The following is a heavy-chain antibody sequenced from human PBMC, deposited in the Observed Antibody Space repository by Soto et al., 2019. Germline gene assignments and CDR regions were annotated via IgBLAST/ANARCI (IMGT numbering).Heavy chain of an antibody. J-gene: IGHJ6*03. Sequence: GGSLRLSCAASGFTFSSYWMHWVRQAPGKGLVWVSRINSDGSSTSYADSVKGRFTISRDNAKNTLYLQMNSLRAEDTAVYYCASFGGGLPYCSGGSCPDYYMDVWGKGTTVTVSS. D-gene: IGHD2-15*01. V-gene: IGHV3-74*01. CDR1: GFTFSSYW. CDR2: INSDGSST. CDR3: ASFGGGLPYCSGGSCPDYYMDV.